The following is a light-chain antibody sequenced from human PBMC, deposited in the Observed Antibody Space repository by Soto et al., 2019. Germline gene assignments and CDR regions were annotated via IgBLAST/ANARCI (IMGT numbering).Light chain of an antibody. J-gene: IGLJ1*01. CDR1: SSDVGGYNY. CDR2: EVS. Sequence: QSALTQPPCVSGSPGQSIIISCAGTSSDVGGYNYVSWYQHHPGKAPKLMIYEVSSRPLGVSNRFSGSKSGNTASLTISGLQAEDDGDYYCTSYTTSSTYVFGTGTKVTVL. CDR3: TSYTTSSTYV. V-gene: IGLV2-14*01.